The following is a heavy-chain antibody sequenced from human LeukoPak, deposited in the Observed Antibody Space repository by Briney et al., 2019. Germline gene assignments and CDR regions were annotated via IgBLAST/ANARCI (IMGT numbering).Heavy chain of an antibody. J-gene: IGHJ4*02. CDR1: GFTFGDYA. V-gene: IGHV3-49*03. CDR2: IRGKAYGGTT. CDR3: TRDGATTVFFFDY. D-gene: IGHD4-17*01. Sequence: GGSLRLSCTASGFTFGDYAMSWFRQAPGKGLEWVGFIRGKAYGGTTEYAASVKGRFTISRDDSKSIAYLQMNSLKTEDTAVYYCTRDGATTVFFFDYWGQGTLVTVSS.